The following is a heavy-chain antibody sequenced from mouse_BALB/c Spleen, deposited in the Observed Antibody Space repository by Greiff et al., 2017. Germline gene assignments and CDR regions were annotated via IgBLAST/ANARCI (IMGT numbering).Heavy chain of an antibody. D-gene: IGHD2-4*01. Sequence: QVQLQQPGAELVRPGASVKLSCKASGYTFTSYWINWVKQRPGQGLEWIGNIYPSDSYTNYNQKFKDKATLTVDKSSSTAYMQLSSPTSEDSAVYYCTRWGITTDYYAMDYWGLGTSVTVSS. CDR1: GYTFTSYW. V-gene: IGHV1-69*02. CDR2: IYPSDSYT. J-gene: IGHJ4*01. CDR3: TRWGITTDYYAMDY.